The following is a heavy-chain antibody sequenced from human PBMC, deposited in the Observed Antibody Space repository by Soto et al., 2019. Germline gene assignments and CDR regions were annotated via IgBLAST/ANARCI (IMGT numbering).Heavy chain of an antibody. D-gene: IGHD6-13*01. Sequence: SETLSLTCAVSGGSISGTTYSWSWIRQPPGKGLEWIGYIYDSGNTYYNPSLKSQFSISVDRSKNQFSLKLSSVTAADTAAYYCARGHGAAAGHSNFDYWGQGALVTVSS. V-gene: IGHV4-30-2*01. CDR1: GGSISGTTYS. CDR2: IYDSGNT. J-gene: IGHJ4*02. CDR3: ARGHGAAAGHSNFDY.